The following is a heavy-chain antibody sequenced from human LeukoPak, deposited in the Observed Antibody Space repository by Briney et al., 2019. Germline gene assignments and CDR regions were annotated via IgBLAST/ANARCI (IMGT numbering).Heavy chain of an antibody. CDR1: GFTFSSYA. CDR2: ISGSGGST. D-gene: IGHD4-11*01. Sequence: PGGSLRLSCVASGFTFSSYAMDWVRQAPGRGLEWVSAISGSGGSTYYADSVKGRLTISRDNSKTTLFLQMNSLRAEDTAVYYCAKDLHDYGNYVGWFDSWGQGTLVTVSS. V-gene: IGHV3-23*01. J-gene: IGHJ5*01. CDR3: AKDLHDYGNYVGWFDS.